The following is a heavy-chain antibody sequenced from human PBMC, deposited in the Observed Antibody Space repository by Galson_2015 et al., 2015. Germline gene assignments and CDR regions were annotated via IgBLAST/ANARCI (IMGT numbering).Heavy chain of an antibody. D-gene: IGHD2/OR15-2a*01. CDR1: GFSLGTNGMR. CDR3: ARSSTSDDWFDP. Sequence: PALVKPTQTLTLTCTLSGFSLGTNGMRVSWIRQPPGKGLEWLARIDWDDDKFYNTSLETRLTISTDTPKTQVVLIMTNMDPVDTATYFCARSSTSDDWFDPWGQGILVTVSS. J-gene: IGHJ5*02. V-gene: IGHV2-70*04. CDR2: IDWDDDK.